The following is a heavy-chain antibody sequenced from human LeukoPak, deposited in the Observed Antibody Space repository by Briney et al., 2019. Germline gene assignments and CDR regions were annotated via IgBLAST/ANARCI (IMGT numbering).Heavy chain of an antibody. CDR3: ARHPDYYYYYMDV. V-gene: IGHV4-39*07. Sequence: SETLSLTCTVSGGSISSSTFYWGWIRQPPGKGLEWIGTIYYSGSTFYNPSLKSRVTVSVDTSKNQFSLKLSSLTAADTAVYYCARHPDYYYYYMDVWGKGTTVTVSS. CDR1: GGSISSSTFY. J-gene: IGHJ6*03. CDR2: IYYSGST.